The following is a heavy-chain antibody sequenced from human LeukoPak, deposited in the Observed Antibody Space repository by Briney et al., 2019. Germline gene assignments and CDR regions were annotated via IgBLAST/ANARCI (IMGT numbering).Heavy chain of an antibody. CDR3: ARRPPGSGWFPGIDY. CDR2: IYPGDSDT. J-gene: IGHJ4*02. V-gene: IGHV5-51*01. CDR1: GYSFTSYW. Sequence: GESLKISCKGSGYSFTSYWIGWVRQMPGKGLEWMGIIYPGDSDTRYSPSFQGQVTISADKSTCTAYLQWNSLKASDTAMYYCARRPPGSGWFPGIDYWGQGTLVTVSS. D-gene: IGHD6-19*01.